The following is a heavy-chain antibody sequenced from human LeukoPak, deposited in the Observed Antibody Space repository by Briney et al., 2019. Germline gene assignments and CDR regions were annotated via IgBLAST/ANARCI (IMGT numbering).Heavy chain of an antibody. CDR3: ASEAYVPFHY. CDR2: ISSSSSYI. V-gene: IGHV3-21*01. J-gene: IGHJ4*02. CDR1: GFTVSSNY. Sequence: GGSLRLSCAASGFTVSSNYMSWVRQAPGKGLEWVSSISSSSSYIYYADSVKGRFTISRDNAKNSLYLQMNGLRAEDTAVYYCASEAYVPFHYWGQGTLVTVSS. D-gene: IGHD3-10*02.